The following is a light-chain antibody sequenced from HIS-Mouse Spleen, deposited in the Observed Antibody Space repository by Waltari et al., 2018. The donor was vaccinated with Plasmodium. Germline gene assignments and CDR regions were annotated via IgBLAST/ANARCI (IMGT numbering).Light chain of an antibody. J-gene: IGKJ1*01. CDR3: QQYNSYSWT. Sequence: DIQMTQSPSTLSASVGDRVNITCRASQSISSWLAWYQQKPGKAPKLLIYKAASLESGVPSRLSGSGSGTEFTLTISSLQPDDFATYYCQQYNSYSWTFGQGTKVEIK. CDR1: QSISSW. V-gene: IGKV1-5*03. CDR2: KAA.